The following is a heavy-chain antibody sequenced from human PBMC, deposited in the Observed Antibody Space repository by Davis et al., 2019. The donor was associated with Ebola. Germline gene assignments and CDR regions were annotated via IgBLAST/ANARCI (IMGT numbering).Heavy chain of an antibody. CDR1: GFTFSSYS. CDR2: ISYDGSNK. CDR3: ARDGAAMASWYYYYGMDV. J-gene: IGHJ6*02. Sequence: GGSLRLSCAASGFTFSSYSMNWVRQAPGKGLEWVAVISYDGSNKYYADSVKGRFTISRDNSKNTLYLQMNSLRAEDTAVYYCARDGAAMASWYYYYGMDVWGQGTTVTVSS. D-gene: IGHD5-18*01. V-gene: IGHV3-30*03.